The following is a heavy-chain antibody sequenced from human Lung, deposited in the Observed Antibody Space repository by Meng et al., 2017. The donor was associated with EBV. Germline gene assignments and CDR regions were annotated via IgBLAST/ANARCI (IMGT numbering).Heavy chain of an antibody. V-gene: IGHV4-34*01. D-gene: IGHD5-18*01. CDR1: GGSFSGYY. CDR2: INHSGST. Sequence: VHLTDGGAGGLKPSETLSLTCAVYGGSFSGYYWSWICQPPGKGLEWIGEINHSGSTNYNPSLKSRVTISVDTSKNQFSLKLSSVTAADTAVYYCARGGYSYGHFDYWGQGTLVTVSS. J-gene: IGHJ4*02. CDR3: ARGGYSYGHFDY.